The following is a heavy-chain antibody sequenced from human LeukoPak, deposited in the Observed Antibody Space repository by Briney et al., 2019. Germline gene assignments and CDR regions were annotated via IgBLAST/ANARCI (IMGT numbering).Heavy chain of an antibody. Sequence: ASVKVSCKASGYTFTSYGISWVRQAPGQGLEWMGWISAYNGNTNYAQKLQGRVTMTTDTSTSTAYMELRSLRSDDTAVYYCARHFGVVIPSPYYFDYWGQGTLVTVSS. CDR3: ARHFGVVIPSPYYFDY. CDR1: GYTFTSYG. CDR2: ISAYNGNT. D-gene: IGHD3-3*01. V-gene: IGHV1-18*01. J-gene: IGHJ4*02.